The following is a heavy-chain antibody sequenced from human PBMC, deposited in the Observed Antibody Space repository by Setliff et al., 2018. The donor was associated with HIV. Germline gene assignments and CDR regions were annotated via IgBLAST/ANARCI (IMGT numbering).Heavy chain of an antibody. Sequence: PGESLKISCRGSGYTFTNYWIGWVRQRPGKGLEWMGIIHPGDSDTRYSPSFQGQVTISVDTSVSTAYLQWSSLKASDTAMYFCARQPTDTSGYNNWFDSWGQGTLVTVSS. J-gene: IGHJ5*01. CDR1: GYTFTNYW. V-gene: IGHV5-51*01. CDR2: IHPGDSDT. CDR3: ARQPTDTSGYNNWFDS. D-gene: IGHD3-3*01.